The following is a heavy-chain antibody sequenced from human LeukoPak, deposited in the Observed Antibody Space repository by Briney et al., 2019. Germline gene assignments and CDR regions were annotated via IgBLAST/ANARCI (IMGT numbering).Heavy chain of an antibody. D-gene: IGHD3-10*02. J-gene: IGHJ4*02. CDR1: GYSISSGSW. CDR2: IYYSGDI. CDR3: ASVNVRGAPTRVDY. Sequence: SETLSLTCGVSGYSISSGSWWGWIRQPPGKGLEWIGYIYYSGDIYYNPSLKSRVTMSADTSKNQFSLKLSSVTAVDTAVYYCASVNVRGAPTRVDYWGQGTLVTVSS. V-gene: IGHV4-28*05.